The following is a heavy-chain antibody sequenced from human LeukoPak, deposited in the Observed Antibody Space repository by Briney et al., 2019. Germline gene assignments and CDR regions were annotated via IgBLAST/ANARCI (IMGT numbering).Heavy chain of an antibody. J-gene: IGHJ4*02. Sequence: GGSLRLSCAASRFTFSRYWMHWVRQAQGKGLVWVSRINSDGISTSYADSVKGRFTISGDNAKNTLYLQMNSLRAEDTAVYYCARDGNYYDSSGPADYWGQGTLVTVSS. CDR3: ARDGNYYDSSGPADY. D-gene: IGHD3-22*01. V-gene: IGHV3-74*01. CDR1: RFTFSRYW. CDR2: INSDGIST.